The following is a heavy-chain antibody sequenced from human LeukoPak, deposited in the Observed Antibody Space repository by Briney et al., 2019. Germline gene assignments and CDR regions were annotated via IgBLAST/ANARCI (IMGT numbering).Heavy chain of an antibody. J-gene: IGHJ4*02. V-gene: IGHV4-59*08. CDR1: GGSINSYY. CDR2: IYYSGST. Sequence: KSSETLSLTCTVSGGSINSYYWSWIRQPPGKGLEWIGYIYYSGSTNYNPSLNSRVTISVDTSKNQFSLKLSSVTAADTAVYYCARHTAYDISGHLVPFEYWGQGTLVTVSS. CDR3: ARHTAYDISGHLVPFEY. D-gene: IGHD3-22*01.